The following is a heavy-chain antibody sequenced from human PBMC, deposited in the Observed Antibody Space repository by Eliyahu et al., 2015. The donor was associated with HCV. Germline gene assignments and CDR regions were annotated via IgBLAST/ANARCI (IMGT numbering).Heavy chain of an antibody. CDR3: ARYHNFDSRGRYVDAFDI. J-gene: IGHJ3*02. Sequence: QLQLQESGPGLVXPSETLSLTXPVXGASVSTFSNFXGWVRQPPGKGLDWIGSFDYGGNSYYNPSXESRVTIXVDTSQNQVSLKLTSVTAADTAVYFCARYHNFDSRGRYVDAFDIWGLGTVVTVSS. D-gene: IGHD3-22*01. CDR1: GASVSTFSNF. CDR2: FDYGGNS. V-gene: IGHV4-39*01.